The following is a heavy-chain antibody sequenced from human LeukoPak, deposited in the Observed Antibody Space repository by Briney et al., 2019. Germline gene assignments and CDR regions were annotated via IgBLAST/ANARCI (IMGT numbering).Heavy chain of an antibody. J-gene: IGHJ4*02. Sequence: SETLALTCSVSGGSITSSSYHWGWIRQSPERGLEWIGSMYYRGTTYESPSLKSRLTLSIDTSNNQFSLKLTSVTAADTAVYYCAREYSRSVVAGSRPDLWGQGLLVTVSS. V-gene: IGHV4-39*02. D-gene: IGHD2-21*01. CDR2: MYYRGTT. CDR1: GGSITSSSYH. CDR3: AREYSRSVVAGSRPDL.